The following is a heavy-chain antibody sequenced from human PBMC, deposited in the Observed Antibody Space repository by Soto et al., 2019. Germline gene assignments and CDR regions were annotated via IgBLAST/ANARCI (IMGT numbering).Heavy chain of an antibody. CDR2: IYYSGST. CDR1: GGSISSGGYY. V-gene: IGHV4-31*03. Sequence: LSLTCTVSGGSISSGGYYWSWIRQHPGKGLEWIGYIYYSGSTYYNPSLKSRVTISVDTSKNQFSLKLSSVTAADTAVYYCANSVGAKGWFDPWGQGTLVTVSS. CDR3: ANSVGAKGWFDP. D-gene: IGHD1-26*01. J-gene: IGHJ5*02.